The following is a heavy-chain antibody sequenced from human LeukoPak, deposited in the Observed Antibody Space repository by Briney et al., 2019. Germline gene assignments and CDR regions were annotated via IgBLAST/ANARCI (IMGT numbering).Heavy chain of an antibody. J-gene: IGHJ2*01. V-gene: IGHV5-51*01. CDR2: ISPGDSDT. CDR3: ARQGGDTLGVGMVWYFDL. Sequence: GESLKISCKGSGYSFTTYWIGWVRQMPGKGLEWMGIISPGDSDTTYSPSFQGQVTISADKSTSTAYLQWSSLKASDTAMYYCARQGGDTLGVGMVWYFDLWGRGTLVTVSS. CDR1: GYSFTTYW. D-gene: IGHD1-26*01.